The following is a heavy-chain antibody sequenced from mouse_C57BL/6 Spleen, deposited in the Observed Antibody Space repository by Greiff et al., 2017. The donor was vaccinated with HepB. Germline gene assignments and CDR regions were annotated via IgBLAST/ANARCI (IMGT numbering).Heavy chain of an antibody. CDR2: IYPGSGNT. Sequence: QVQLKESGAELVRPGASVKLSCKASGYTFTDYYINWVKQRPGQGLEWIARIYPGSGNTYYNEKFKGKATLTAEKSSSTAYMQLSSLTSEVSAVYFCARSFYWGQGTTLTVSS. CDR3: ARSFY. J-gene: IGHJ2*01. CDR1: GYTFTDYY. V-gene: IGHV1-76*01.